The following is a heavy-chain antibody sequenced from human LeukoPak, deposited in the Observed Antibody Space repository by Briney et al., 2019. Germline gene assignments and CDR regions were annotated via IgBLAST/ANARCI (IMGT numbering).Heavy chain of an antibody. CDR3: ARDAWKDRYFDY. D-gene: IGHD2-15*01. CDR2: VKHDGSEK. CDR1: GFTLSSYW. Sequence: LVGTLRLSCAASGFTLSSYWMSWVRRAPGKGLEWVANVKHDGSEKFYVDSVKGRFTISRDNAKNSLYLQMNSLRAEDTAVYYCARDAWKDRYFDYWGQGTLVTVSS. V-gene: IGHV3-7*01. J-gene: IGHJ4*02.